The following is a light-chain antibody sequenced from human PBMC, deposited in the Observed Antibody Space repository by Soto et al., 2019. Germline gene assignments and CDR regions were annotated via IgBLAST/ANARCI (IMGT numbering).Light chain of an antibody. CDR1: QSVSTN. Sequence: ETVLTQSPGTLSLSPGERATLSCRASQSVSTNYLAWYQQKPGLAPRLLIYDTSTRAAGIAARFSGSGSGTEFTLTISSLQSEDSAVYYCQQYVHWPPGAFGQGTTVEIK. V-gene: IGKV3-15*01. J-gene: IGKJ1*01. CDR2: DTS. CDR3: QQYVHWPPGA.